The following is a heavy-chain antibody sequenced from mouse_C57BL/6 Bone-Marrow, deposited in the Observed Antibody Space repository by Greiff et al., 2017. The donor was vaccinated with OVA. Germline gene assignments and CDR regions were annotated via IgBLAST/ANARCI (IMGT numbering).Heavy chain of an antibody. V-gene: IGHV5-4*01. CDR1: GFTFSSYA. J-gene: IGHJ1*03. Sequence: EVQGVESGGGLVKPGGSLKLSCAASGFTFSSYAMSWVRQTPEKRLEWVATICDGGSYTYYPDNVKGRFTISRDNAKNNLYQQMSHLKSEDTAMYYCARGGWLLPYWYFDVWGTGTTVTVSS. D-gene: IGHD2-3*01. CDR3: ARGGWLLPYWYFDV. CDR2: ICDGGSYT.